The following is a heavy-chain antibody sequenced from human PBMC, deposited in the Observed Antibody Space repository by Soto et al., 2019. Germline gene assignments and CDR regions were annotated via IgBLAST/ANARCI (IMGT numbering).Heavy chain of an antibody. CDR3: ARPAVVASIRGGFDP. CDR1: GFTFSSYS. CDR2: ISSSSSYI. Sequence: PGGSLRLSCAASGFTFSSYSMNWVRQAPGKGLEWVSSISSSSSYIYYADSVKGRFTIFRDNANNSLYLQMNSLSAEDTAVYYGARPAVVASIRGGFDPWGQGTLVTVSS. V-gene: IGHV3-21*01. J-gene: IGHJ5*01. D-gene: IGHD5-12*01.